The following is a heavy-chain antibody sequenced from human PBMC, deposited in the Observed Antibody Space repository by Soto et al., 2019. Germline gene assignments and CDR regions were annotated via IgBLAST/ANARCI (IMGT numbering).Heavy chain of an antibody. V-gene: IGHV4-39*01. J-gene: IGHJ5*02. Sequence: SETLSLTCTVSGGSISSSSYYWGWIRQPPGKGLEWIGSIYYSGSTHYNPSLKSRVTISVDTSKNQFSLKLSSVTAADTAVYYCARGGYSGSYGVRNWFDPWGQGTLVTVSS. CDR1: GGSISSSSYY. CDR3: ARGGYSGSYGVRNWFDP. D-gene: IGHD1-26*01. CDR2: IYYSGST.